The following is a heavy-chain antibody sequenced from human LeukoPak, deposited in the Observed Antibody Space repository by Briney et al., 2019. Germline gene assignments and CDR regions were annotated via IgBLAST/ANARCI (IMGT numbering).Heavy chain of an antibody. V-gene: IGHV3-21*01. J-gene: IGHJ5*02. CDR1: GFTFSSYS. CDR3: ARDNDFWSGSHGWFDP. CDR2: ISSSSSYI. Sequence: GGSLRLSXAASGFTFSSYSMNWVRQSPGKGLEWVSSISSSSSYIYYADSVKGRFTISRDNAKNSLYLQMNSLRAEDTAVYYCARDNDFWSGSHGWFDPWGQGTLVTVSS. D-gene: IGHD3-3*01.